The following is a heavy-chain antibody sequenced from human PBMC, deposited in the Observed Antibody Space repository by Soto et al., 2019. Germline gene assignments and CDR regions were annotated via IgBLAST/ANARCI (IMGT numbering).Heavy chain of an antibody. V-gene: IGHV1-2*02. CDR1: GYTFSDYY. CDR3: VRAPTQQLLHPAYFDF. J-gene: IGHJ4*02. Sequence: GASVKVSCKASGYTFSDYYIHWVRQAPGQGLEWMGWINPNHGGTNYAQRFQGHVTISADKSTSTAYLQWSSLKASDTAMYYCVRAPTQQLLHPAYFDFWGQGTQVTVSS. D-gene: IGHD2-15*01. CDR2: INPNHGGT.